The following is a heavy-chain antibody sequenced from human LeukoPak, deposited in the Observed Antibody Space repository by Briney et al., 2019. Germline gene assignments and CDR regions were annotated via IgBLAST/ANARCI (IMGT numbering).Heavy chain of an antibody. V-gene: IGHV4-59*01. CDR3: ARDNWNYGSSMDV. D-gene: IGHD1-7*01. CDR2: IYYSGST. CDR1: GGSISSYY. J-gene: IGHJ6*02. Sequence: SETLSLTCTVSGGSISSYYWSWIRQPPGKGLEWIGYIYYSGSTNYNPSLKSRVTISVDTSKNQFSLKLSSVTAADTAVYYCARDNWNYGSSMDVWGQGTTVTVPS.